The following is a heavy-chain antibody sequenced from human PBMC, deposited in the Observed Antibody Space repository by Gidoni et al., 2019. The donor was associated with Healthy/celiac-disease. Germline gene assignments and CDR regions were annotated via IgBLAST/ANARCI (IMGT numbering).Heavy chain of an antibody. CDR1: GGTFSSYA. V-gene: IGHV1-69*04. CDR3: ARVVDDAFDI. CDR2: IIPILGIA. D-gene: IGHD2-15*01. Sequence: QVQLVQSGAEVKQPGSSVKVSCKASGGTFSSYAISWVRQAPGQGRVWMGRIIPILGIANYAQKFQGRVTITADKSTSTAYMELSSLRSEDTAVYYCARVVDDAFDIWGQGTMVTVSS. J-gene: IGHJ3*02.